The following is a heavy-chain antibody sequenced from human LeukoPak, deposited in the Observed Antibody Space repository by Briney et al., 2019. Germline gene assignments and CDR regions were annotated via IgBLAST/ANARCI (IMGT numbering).Heavy chain of an antibody. V-gene: IGHV3-74*01. D-gene: IGHD1-1*01. Sequence: GGSLILSCAASEFTFSSYEMNWIRQAPGKGLEWVSRINPDESSTSYADSVKGRFTISRDNAKDTLYLQLNSLRDDDTAVYYCARGGLEPVDYWGQGTLVTVSS. CDR3: ARGGLEPVDY. J-gene: IGHJ4*02. CDR2: INPDESST. CDR1: EFTFSSYE.